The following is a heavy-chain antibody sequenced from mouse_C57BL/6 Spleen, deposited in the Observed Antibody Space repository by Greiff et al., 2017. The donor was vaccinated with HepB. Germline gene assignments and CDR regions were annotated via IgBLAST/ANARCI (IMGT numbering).Heavy chain of an antibody. V-gene: IGHV1-64*01. CDR2: IHPNSGST. D-gene: IGHD4-1*01. CDR1: GYTFTSYW. CDR3: ARYWDWRYFDY. Sequence: QVQLQQPGAELVKPGASVKLSCKASGYTFTSYWMHWVKQRPGQGLEWIGMIHPNSGSTNYNEKFKSKATLTVDKSSSTAYMQLSSLTSEDSAVYYCARYWDWRYFDYWGQGTTLTVSS. J-gene: IGHJ2*01.